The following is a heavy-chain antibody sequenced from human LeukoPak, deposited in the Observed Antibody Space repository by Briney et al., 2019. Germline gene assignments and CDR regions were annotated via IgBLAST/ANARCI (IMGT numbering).Heavy chain of an antibody. J-gene: IGHJ3*02. Sequence: SSETLSLTCIVSGGSISSYYWSWIRQPAGKGLEWIGRIYTSGSTNYNPSLKSRVTMSVDTSKNQFSLKLSSVTAADTAVYYCARGLAYCGGDCYPPPGAFDIWGQGTMVTVSS. CDR2: IYTSGST. CDR1: GGSISSYY. V-gene: IGHV4-4*07. CDR3: ARGLAYCGGDCYPPPGAFDI. D-gene: IGHD2-21*02.